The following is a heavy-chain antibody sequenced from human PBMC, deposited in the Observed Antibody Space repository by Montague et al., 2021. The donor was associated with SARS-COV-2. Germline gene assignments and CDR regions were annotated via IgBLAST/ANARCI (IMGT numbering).Heavy chain of an antibody. CDR2: INYSGST. J-gene: IGHJ6*02. D-gene: IGHD2/OR15-2a*01. V-gene: IGHV4-61*01. CDR3: ARPGRAPFRYAMDV. CDR1: GGSVSSGSYY. Sequence: SETLSLTCTVPGGSVSSGSYYWSWIRQPPGKRLEWIGYINYSGSTNYNPSLKSRVTISVDMSRNQFSLKLRSVTAADTAIYYCARPGRAPFRYAMDVWGQGTTVTVSS.